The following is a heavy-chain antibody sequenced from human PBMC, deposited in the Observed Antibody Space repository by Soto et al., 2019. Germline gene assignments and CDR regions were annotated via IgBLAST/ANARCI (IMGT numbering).Heavy chain of an antibody. CDR1: GGTFSTYI. D-gene: IGHD1-26*01. J-gene: IGHJ4*02. V-gene: IGHV1-69*02. CDR2: IIPVLGIA. CDR3: ARGSGGGFDD. Sequence: QVQLVQSGAEVKKPGSSVKVSCKASGGTFSTYIINWVRQAPGQGLEWMGRIIPVLGIANYAQKFQGRVTITADKSTGTADMDLSSLRSKDTAIYYCARGSGGGFDDWGQGTLVTVSS.